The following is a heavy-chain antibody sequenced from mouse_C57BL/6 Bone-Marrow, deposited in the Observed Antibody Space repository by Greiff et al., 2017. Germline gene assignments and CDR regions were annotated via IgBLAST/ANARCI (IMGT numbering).Heavy chain of an antibody. CDR1: GFTFSDYY. J-gene: IGHJ1*03. CDR2: INYDGSST. Sequence: EVMLVESEGGLVQPGSSMKLSCTASGFTFSDYYMAWVRQVPEKGLEWVANINYDGSSTYYLDSLKSRFIISRDNAKNILYLQMISLKSEDTATYYCARDYYGIYFDVWGTGTTVTVSS. D-gene: IGHD1-1*01. V-gene: IGHV5-16*01. CDR3: ARDYYGIYFDV.